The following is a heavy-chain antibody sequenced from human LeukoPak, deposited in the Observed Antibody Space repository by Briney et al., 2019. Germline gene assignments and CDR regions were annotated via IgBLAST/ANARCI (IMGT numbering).Heavy chain of an antibody. CDR3: SRGTYPYSSDN. J-gene: IGHJ4*02. V-gene: IGHV3-74*01. D-gene: IGHD3-10*01. Sequence: GGSLRLSCAASGFTFSDYYMHWVRQATGKGLLWISHINGDGSRTGYADSVKGRFTISRDNAKNILYLQMNSLRAEDTAVYYCSRGTYPYSSDNWGQGALVTVSS. CDR1: GFTFSDYY. CDR2: INGDGSRT.